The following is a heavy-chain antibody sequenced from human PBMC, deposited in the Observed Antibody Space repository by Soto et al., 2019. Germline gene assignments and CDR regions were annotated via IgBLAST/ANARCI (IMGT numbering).Heavy chain of an antibody. J-gene: IGHJ6*02. D-gene: IGHD3-3*01. V-gene: IGHV1-3*01. Sequence: ASVKVSCKASGYTFTSYAMHWVRQAPGHRLERKGWINAGNGNTKYSQKFQGRVTITRDTSASTAYMELSSLRSEDTAVYYCARGGITIFGVVTPSYYYYGMDVWGQGTTVTVSS. CDR2: INAGNGNT. CDR3: ARGGITIFGVVTPSYYYYGMDV. CDR1: GYTFTSYA.